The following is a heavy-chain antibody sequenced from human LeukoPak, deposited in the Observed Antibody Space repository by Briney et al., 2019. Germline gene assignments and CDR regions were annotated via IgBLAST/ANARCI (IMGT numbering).Heavy chain of an antibody. D-gene: IGHD3-10*01. CDR1: GFTFSTHW. V-gene: IGHV3-7*03. Sequence: PGGSLRLSCGASGFTFSTHWMNWVRQAPGKGLEWVANIKQGGSETNYVGSVKGRFTVSRDDAKNSVYLQVNSLRAEDTAIYYCARGPHYGSRSDHLDYWGQGTVVTVSS. CDR2: IKQGGSET. CDR3: ARGPHYGSRSDHLDY. J-gene: IGHJ4*02.